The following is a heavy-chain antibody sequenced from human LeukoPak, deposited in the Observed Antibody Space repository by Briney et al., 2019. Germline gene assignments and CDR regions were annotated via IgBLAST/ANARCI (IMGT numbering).Heavy chain of an antibody. D-gene: IGHD6-19*01. V-gene: IGHV1-2*02. CDR1: GGTFSSYA. CDR3: ASGGGSSGWYAPFDY. CDR2: INPNSGGT. J-gene: IGHJ4*02. Sequence: ASVKVSCKASGGTFSSYAISWVRQAPGQGLEWMGWINPNSGGTNYAQKFQGRVTMTRDTSISTAYMELSRLRSDDTAVYYCASGGGSSGWYAPFDYWGQGTLVTVSS.